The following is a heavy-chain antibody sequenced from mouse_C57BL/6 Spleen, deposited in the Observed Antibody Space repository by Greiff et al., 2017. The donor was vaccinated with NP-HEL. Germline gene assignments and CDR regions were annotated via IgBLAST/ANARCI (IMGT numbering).Heavy chain of an antibody. D-gene: IGHD2-1*01. CDR1: GYTFTSYW. V-gene: IGHV1-50*01. Sequence: QVQLQQPGAELVKPGASVKLSCKASGYTFTSYWMQWVKQRPGQGLEWIGEIDPSDSYTNYNQKLKGKATLTVDTSSSTAYMQSSSLTSEDSAVYYGARFDYGNFYWYVDVRGTGTTVTVSS. CDR2: IDPSDSYT. CDR3: ARFDYGNFYWYVDV. J-gene: IGHJ1*03.